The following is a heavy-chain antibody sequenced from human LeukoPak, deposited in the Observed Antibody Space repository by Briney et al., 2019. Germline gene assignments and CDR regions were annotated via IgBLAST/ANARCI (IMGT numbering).Heavy chain of an antibody. CDR3: AREGHLGKYFDL. D-gene: IGHD3-16*01. J-gene: IGHJ2*01. CDR2: MYVGGRT. Sequence: GGSLTLSCAASGITVSNNYMSWVRQAPGKGLDWVSVMYVGGRTFYADSVQGRFTISRDNSRNTLYLQMNSLRVEDTAVYYCAREGHLGKYFDLWGRGTQVTVSS. CDR1: GITVSNNY. V-gene: IGHV3-53*01.